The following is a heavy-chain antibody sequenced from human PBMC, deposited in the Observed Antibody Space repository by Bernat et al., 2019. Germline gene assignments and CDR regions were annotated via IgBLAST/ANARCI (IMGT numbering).Heavy chain of an antibody. CDR2: IKQDASAK. CDR1: GFSFSGYW. V-gene: IGHV3-7*04. J-gene: IGHJ4*02. D-gene: IGHD3-10*01. CDR3: ARDFHASRSYDY. Sequence: EVQLGESGGGLVQPGGSLRLSCAASGFSFSGYWMAWVRQTPGKGLEWVANIKQDASAKYYGDSVRGRFTISRDNAKSSLYLQMNSLRAEDTAVYYCARDFHASRSYDYWGQGTLVTVSS.